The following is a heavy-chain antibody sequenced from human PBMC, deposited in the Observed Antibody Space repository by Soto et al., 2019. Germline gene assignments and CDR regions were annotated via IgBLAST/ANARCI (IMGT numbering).Heavy chain of an antibody. V-gene: IGHV1-18*04. CDR2: ISAYNGNT. D-gene: IGHD3-3*01. CDR1: GYTFTSYG. Sequence: ASVKVSCKASGYTFTSYGISWVRQAPGQGLEWMGWISAYNGNTNYAQKLQGRDTMTTDTSTSTAYMELRSLRSDDTAVYYCARESDYDFWSGYPYWYYGMDVWGQGTTVTVSS. J-gene: IGHJ6*02. CDR3: ARESDYDFWSGYPYWYYGMDV.